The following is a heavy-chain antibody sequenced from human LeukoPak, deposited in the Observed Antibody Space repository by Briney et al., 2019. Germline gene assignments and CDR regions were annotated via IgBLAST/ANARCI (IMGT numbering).Heavy chain of an antibody. CDR2: ISYDGSIK. Sequence: GGSLRLSCAASGFTFSSYAMHWVRQAPGKGLEWVAVISYDGSIKYCADSVKGRFTISRDNSKNTLYLQMNSLRAEDTAVYYCARAEKRYCSSTSCYFDYWGQGTLVTVSS. V-gene: IGHV3-30-3*01. CDR1: GFTFSSYA. J-gene: IGHJ4*02. CDR3: ARAEKRYCSSTSCYFDY. D-gene: IGHD2-2*01.